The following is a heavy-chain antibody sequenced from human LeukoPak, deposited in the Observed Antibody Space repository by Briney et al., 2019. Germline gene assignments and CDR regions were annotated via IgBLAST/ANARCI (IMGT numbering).Heavy chain of an antibody. Sequence: SGGSLRLSCEASGFTFSSHCMSSVRQAPGKGLEWVANIKQDGSEKYYVDSVKGRFTISRDNAKNSLYLQMSILRVADTAVYYCARVRIAVAVSAFDIWGQGTMVTVSS. J-gene: IGHJ3*02. CDR2: IKQDGSEK. CDR1: GFTFSSHC. CDR3: ARVRIAVAVSAFDI. D-gene: IGHD6-19*01. V-gene: IGHV3-7*01.